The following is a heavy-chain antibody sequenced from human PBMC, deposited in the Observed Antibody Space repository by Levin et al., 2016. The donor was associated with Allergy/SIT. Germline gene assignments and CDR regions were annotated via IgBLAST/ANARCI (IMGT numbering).Heavy chain of an antibody. J-gene: IGHJ4*02. V-gene: IGHV4-39*01. CDR3: ARQEFDWFKTFDY. CDR2: IYYSGST. D-gene: IGHD3-9*01. Sequence: PGKGLEWIGSIYYSGSTYYNPSLKSRVTISVDTSKNQFSLKLSSVTAADTAVYYCARQEFDWFKTFDYWGQGTLVTVSS.